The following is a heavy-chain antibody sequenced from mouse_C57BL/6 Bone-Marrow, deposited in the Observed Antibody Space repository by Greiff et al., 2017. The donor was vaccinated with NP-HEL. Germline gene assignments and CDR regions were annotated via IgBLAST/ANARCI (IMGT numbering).Heavy chain of an antibody. CDR2: IYPRSGNT. J-gene: IGHJ3*01. CDR3: ARVHYYGSSYEAY. CDR1: GYTFTSYG. Sequence: VQLQQSGAELARPGASVKLSCKASGYTFTSYGISWVKQRTGQGLEWIGEIYPRSGNTYYNEKFKGKATLTADKSSSPAYMELRSLISEDSAVYFCARVHYYGSSYEAYWGQGTLVTVSA. D-gene: IGHD1-1*01. V-gene: IGHV1-81*01.